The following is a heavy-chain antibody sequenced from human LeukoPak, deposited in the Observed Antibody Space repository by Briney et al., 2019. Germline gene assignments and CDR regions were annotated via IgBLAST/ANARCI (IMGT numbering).Heavy chain of an antibody. V-gene: IGHV3-23*01. CDR2: AGGSGGST. D-gene: IGHD5-18*01. CDR3: AKRERESYNYGYPDF. J-gene: IGHJ4*02. CDR1: GFTFSSYA. Sequence: GGSLRLSCAASGFTFSSYAMSWVRQAPGKGLEWVSSAGGSGGSTYYADSVKGRFTISRDNSKNTLYLQMNSLRVEDTAVYYCAKRERESYNYGYPDFWGQGTRVTVSS.